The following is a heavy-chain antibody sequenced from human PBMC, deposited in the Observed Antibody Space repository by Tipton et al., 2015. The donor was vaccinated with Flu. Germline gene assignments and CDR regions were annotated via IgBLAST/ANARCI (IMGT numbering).Heavy chain of an antibody. Sequence: SLRLSCAASGFTFSNYGMHWVRQAPGKRLEWVAVMGCDGSIEYYADSVKGRFTISRDNSKSTLYLQMNGLRAEDAAVYYCARDSRLIDCTNWVDNWFDSWGQGTLVTVSS. CDR3: ARDSRLIDCTNWVDNWFDS. V-gene: IGHV3-33*01. CDR2: MGCDGSIE. CDR1: GFTFSNYG. D-gene: IGHD7-27*01. J-gene: IGHJ5*01.